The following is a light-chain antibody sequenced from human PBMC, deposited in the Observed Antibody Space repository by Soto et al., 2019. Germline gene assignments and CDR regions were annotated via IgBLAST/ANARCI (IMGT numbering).Light chain of an antibody. CDR2: DVN. J-gene: IGLJ2*01. V-gene: IGLV2-8*01. CDR3: SSYGGRDNLI. CDR1: SSDVGGYNY. Sequence: QSALTQPPSASGSPGQSVTISCTGTSSDVGGYNYVYWYQHHPGKAPKLMIYDVNKRPSGVPDRFSGSKSGSTASLTVSGLQAEDEADYYCSSYGGRDNLIFGGGTQLTVL.